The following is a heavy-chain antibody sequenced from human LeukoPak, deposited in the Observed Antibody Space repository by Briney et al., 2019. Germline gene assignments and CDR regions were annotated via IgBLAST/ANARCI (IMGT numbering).Heavy chain of an antibody. CDR3: ARDGGLLRRLYYGMDV. CDR2: INPKSGGT. Sequence: ASMKVSCKASGYTFTCYYVHWVRQAPGQGLEWMGWINPKSGGTDYAEKFQGRVTLTRDTSINTAYLEVTGLTSDDTAVYYCARDGGLLRRLYYGMDVWGQGTTVTVSS. CDR1: GYTFTCYY. J-gene: IGHJ6*02. D-gene: IGHD2-21*01. V-gene: IGHV1-2*02.